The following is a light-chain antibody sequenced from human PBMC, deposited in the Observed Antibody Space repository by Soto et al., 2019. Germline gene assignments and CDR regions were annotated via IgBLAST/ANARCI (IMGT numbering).Light chain of an antibody. J-gene: IGKJ4*01. V-gene: IGKV3-20*01. Sequence: EIVLTQSPDTLSLSPGERATLSCRASQSVGSNYLAWYQQKPGQAPRLLIYGASNRATGIADRFGGSGSGTDFALTISRLEPEDFAVYHCHRFDSSPTFGVGTKVEIK. CDR2: GAS. CDR3: HRFDSSPT. CDR1: QSVGSNY.